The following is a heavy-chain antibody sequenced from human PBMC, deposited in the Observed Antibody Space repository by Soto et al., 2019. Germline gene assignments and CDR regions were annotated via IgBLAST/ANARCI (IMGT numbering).Heavy chain of an antibody. Sequence: EVQLVESGGGLVQPGGSLRLSCADSGFTVSSNYMSWVRQAPGKGLEWVSVIYSGGSTYYADSVKGRFTISRDNSKNTLYLQMNSLRAEDTAVYYCARATYYYGSGGYFDLWGRGTLVTVSS. CDR3: ARATYYYGSGGYFDL. V-gene: IGHV3-66*01. CDR1: GFTVSSNY. J-gene: IGHJ2*01. D-gene: IGHD3-10*01. CDR2: IYSGGST.